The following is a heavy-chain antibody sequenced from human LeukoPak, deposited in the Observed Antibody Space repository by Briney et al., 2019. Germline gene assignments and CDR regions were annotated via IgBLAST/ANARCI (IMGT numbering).Heavy chain of an antibody. Sequence: ASVKVSCKVSGYTLTELSMHWVRRAPGKGLEWMGGFDPEDGETIYAQKFQGRVTMTEDTSTDTAYMELSSLRSEDTAVYYCATSGVVGATYDYWGQGTLVTVSS. CDR3: ATSGVVGATYDY. J-gene: IGHJ4*02. CDR1: GYTLTELS. CDR2: FDPEDGET. V-gene: IGHV1-24*01. D-gene: IGHD1-26*01.